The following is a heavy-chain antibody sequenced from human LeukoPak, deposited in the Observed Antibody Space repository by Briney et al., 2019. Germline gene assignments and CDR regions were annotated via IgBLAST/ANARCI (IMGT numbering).Heavy chain of an antibody. CDR2: IKQDGSEK. CDR1: GFTFSNYW. V-gene: IGHV3-7*01. D-gene: IGHD1-1*01. J-gene: IGHJ4*02. Sequence: GGSLRLSCAASGFTFSNYWMSWGRQAPGKGLEWVANIKQDGSEKYYVESVKGRFTIPRANAKNSLYLQMNNLRDEDTAVYFCASQLRDYWGQGTLVSVSS. CDR3: ASQLRDY.